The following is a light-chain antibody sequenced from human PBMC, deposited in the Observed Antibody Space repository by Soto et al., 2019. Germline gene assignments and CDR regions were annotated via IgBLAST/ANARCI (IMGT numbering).Light chain of an antibody. J-gene: IGLJ1*01. Sequence: QSALTQPASVSGSPGQSIAISCTGSSSDVGFYNYISWYQQHPGKVPKLIIYEVTNRPSGVSNRFSGSKSGNTASLTTSGLQAEDEADYYCCSYTTSSTRVFGTGTKVTV. CDR3: CSYTTSSTRV. CDR2: EVT. CDR1: SSDVGFYNY. V-gene: IGLV2-14*01.